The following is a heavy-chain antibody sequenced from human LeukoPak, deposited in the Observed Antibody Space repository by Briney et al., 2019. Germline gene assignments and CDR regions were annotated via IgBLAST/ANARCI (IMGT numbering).Heavy chain of an antibody. V-gene: IGHV1-2*02. J-gene: IGHJ4*02. CDR2: INPNSGGT. D-gene: IGHD3-22*01. Sequence: ASVKVCCKASGYTFTGYYMHWVRQAPGQGLEWMGWINPNSGGTNYAQKFQGRVTMTRDTSITTAYVELSSLTSDDTAVYYCARGDPMIGYVQWGQGTLVTVSS. CDR1: GYTFTGYY. CDR3: ARGDPMIGYVQ.